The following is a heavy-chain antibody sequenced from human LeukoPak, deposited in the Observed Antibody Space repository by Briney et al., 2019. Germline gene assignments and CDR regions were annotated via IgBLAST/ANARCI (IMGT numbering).Heavy chain of an antibody. CDR3: ARAPNYDFWSGYYTGMPYFDY. J-gene: IGHJ4*02. CDR2: ISYDGSNK. V-gene: IGHV3-30-3*01. D-gene: IGHD3-3*01. CDR1: GFTFSSYA. Sequence: GGSLRLSCAASGFTFSSYAMHWVRQAPGKGLEWVAVISYDGSNKYYADSVKGRFTISRDNSKNTLYLQMNSLRAEDTAVYYCARAPNYDFWSGYYTGMPYFDYWGQGTLVTVSS.